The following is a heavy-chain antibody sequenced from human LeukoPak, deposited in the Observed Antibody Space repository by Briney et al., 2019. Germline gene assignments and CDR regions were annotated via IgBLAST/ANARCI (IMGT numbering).Heavy chain of an antibody. J-gene: IGHJ4*02. CDR3: ARLFMAYPSTYYLDY. CDR2: IWYDGSNK. Sequence: PGGSLRLSCAASGFTFSSYGMHWVRQAPGKGLEWVAVIWYDGSNKYYADSVKGRFTISRDNSKNTLYLQMNSLRAEDTAVYYCARLFMAYPSTYYLDYWGQGTLVTVSS. CDR1: GFTFSSYG. D-gene: IGHD3-10*01. V-gene: IGHV3-33*01.